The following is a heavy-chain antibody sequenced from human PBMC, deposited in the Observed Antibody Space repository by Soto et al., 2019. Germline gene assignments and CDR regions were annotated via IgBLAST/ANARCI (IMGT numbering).Heavy chain of an antibody. CDR3: ARGWLRHHDAFDI. J-gene: IGHJ3*02. D-gene: IGHD5-12*01. V-gene: IGHV4-59*01. Sequence: PSETLSLTCTVSGGSISSYYWSWIRQPPGKGLXWIXXXXYXGXTXXXXXXKSRVTISVDTSKNQFSLKLSSVTAADTAVYYCARGWLRHHDAFDIWGQGTMVTVS. CDR2: XXYXGXT. CDR1: GGSISSYY.